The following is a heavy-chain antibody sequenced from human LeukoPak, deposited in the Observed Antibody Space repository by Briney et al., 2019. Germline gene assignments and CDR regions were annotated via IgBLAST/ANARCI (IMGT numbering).Heavy chain of an antibody. J-gene: IGHJ4*02. CDR1: VYTLTSYH. Sequence: GASVKVSCKASVYTLTSYHMHCVRQSPGQGREIMGIIKPSGGSTTSAQKLQGRVTMKRDTSTSTVYMELSSLRSEDTAVYYCAKLAAAGTAHYYFDYWGQGTLVTVSS. CDR2: IKPSGGST. CDR3: AKLAAAGTAHYYFDY. D-gene: IGHD6-13*01. V-gene: IGHV1-46*01.